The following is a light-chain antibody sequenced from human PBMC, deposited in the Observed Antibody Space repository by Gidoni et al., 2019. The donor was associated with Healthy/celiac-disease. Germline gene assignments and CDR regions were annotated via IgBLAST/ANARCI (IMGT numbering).Light chain of an antibody. Sequence: DIQMTQSPSSLSASVGDRVTITCRASQSISSYLNWYQQKPGKAPKLLIYAASSLQSGVPSRFSGSGSGTEFTLTISSLQPEDFATDYCQQSYSTPLFXGXTKVESK. CDR2: AAS. J-gene: IGKJ4*01. CDR1: QSISSY. CDR3: QQSYSTPL. V-gene: IGKV1-39*01.